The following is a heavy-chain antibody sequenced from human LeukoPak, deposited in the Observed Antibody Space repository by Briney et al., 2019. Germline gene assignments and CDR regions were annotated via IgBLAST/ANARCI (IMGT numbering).Heavy chain of an antibody. Sequence: PSETLSLTCTVSGGSISSYYWSWIRQPPGKGLEWIGYIYYSGSTNYNPSLESRVTISVDTSKNQFSLKLSFVTAADTAVYYCARGITTIPYYYYGMDVWGQGTTVTVSS. CDR2: IYYSGST. V-gene: IGHV4-59*01. CDR3: ARGITTIPYYYYGMDV. J-gene: IGHJ6*02. D-gene: IGHD3-22*01. CDR1: GGSISSYY.